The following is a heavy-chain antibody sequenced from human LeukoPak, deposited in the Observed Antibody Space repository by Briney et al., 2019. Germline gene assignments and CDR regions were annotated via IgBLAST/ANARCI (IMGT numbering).Heavy chain of an antibody. CDR3: TRGDPAALDY. Sequence: GGSLRLSCAASGFTFSSYAMSWVRQAPGKGLEWVSAISGGGGSTYYADSVKGRFTISRDNSKNTLYLQMNSLRAEDTAVYHCTRGDPAALDYWGQGTRVTVSS. J-gene: IGHJ4*02. CDR1: GFTFSSYA. CDR2: ISGGGGST. V-gene: IGHV3-23*01. D-gene: IGHD2-2*01.